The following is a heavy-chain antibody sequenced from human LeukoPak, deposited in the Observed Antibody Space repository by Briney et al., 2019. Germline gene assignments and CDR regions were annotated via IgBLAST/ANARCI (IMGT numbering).Heavy chain of an antibody. CDR1: GFTFSSYS. V-gene: IGHV3-21*01. CDR3: ARDLSGGSGMDV. Sequence: GGSLRLSCPASGFTFSSYSMNWVRQAPGKGLEWVSYISSSSTYIYYADSVKGRFTISRDTAKNSLYLQMNSLRAEDTAVYYCARDLSGGSGMDVWGQGTTVTVSS. CDR2: ISSSSTYI. J-gene: IGHJ6*02. D-gene: IGHD3-10*01.